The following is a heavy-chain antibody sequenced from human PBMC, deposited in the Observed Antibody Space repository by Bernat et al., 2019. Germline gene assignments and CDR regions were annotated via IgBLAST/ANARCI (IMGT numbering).Heavy chain of an antibody. J-gene: IGHJ4*02. D-gene: IGHD1-1*01. CDR1: EFTFSTFT. V-gene: IGHV3-30*02. CDR3: AKGGFYNYWPLFDY. CDR2: IHKDGSDK. Sequence: QVQLVESGGVLVHPGGSLRLSCPASEFTFSTFTLHWVRQAPAKGLEWLAFIHKDGSDKYYADFVKGRLTISRDNSKKTLYLQMNSLRTEDTAVYYCAKGGFYNYWPLFDYWGQGTLVTVSS.